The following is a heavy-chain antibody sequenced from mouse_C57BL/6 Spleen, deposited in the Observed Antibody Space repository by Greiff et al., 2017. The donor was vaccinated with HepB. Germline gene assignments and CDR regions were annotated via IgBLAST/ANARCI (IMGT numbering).Heavy chain of an antibody. J-gene: IGHJ1*03. V-gene: IGHV3-8*01. CDR1: GYSITSDY. CDR2: ISYSGST. D-gene: IGHD1-1*01. CDR3: ARGDYGSSYWYFDV. Sequence: EVKLLESVPGLAKPSQTLSLTCSVTGYSITSDYWNWIRKFPGNKLEYMGYISYSGSTYYNPSLKSRISITRDTSKNQYYLQLNSVTTEDTATYYCARGDYGSSYWYFDVWGTGTTVTVSS.